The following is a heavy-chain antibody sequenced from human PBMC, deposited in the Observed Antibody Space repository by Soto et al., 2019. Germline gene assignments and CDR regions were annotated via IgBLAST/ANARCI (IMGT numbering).Heavy chain of an antibody. D-gene: IGHD5-12*01. V-gene: IGHV3-23*01. J-gene: IGHJ6*03. CDR1: GFTFSSYA. CDR3: AKDPQPPTRWKDYYYYMDV. Sequence: EVQLLESGGGLVQPGGSLRLSCAASGFTFSSYAMSWVRQAPGKGLEWVSAISGSGGSTYYADSVKGRFTISRDNSKNTLYLQMNSLRAEDTAVYYCAKDPQPPTRWKDYYYYMDVWGKGTTVTVSS. CDR2: ISGSGGST.